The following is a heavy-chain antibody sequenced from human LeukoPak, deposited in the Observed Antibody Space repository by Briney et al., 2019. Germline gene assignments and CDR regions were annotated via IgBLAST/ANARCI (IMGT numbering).Heavy chain of an antibody. CDR3: ATGEYYFDF. D-gene: IGHD3-16*01. J-gene: IGHJ4*02. CDR1: GFTFPNYD. CDR2: ISDSGHDT. Sequence: PGGSLRLSCAASGFTFPNYDMSWVRQAPGKGLEWVSTISDSGHDTSYADSVKGRFTISRDNSKNTLYLQMGSLRAEDTALYYCATGEYYFDFWGQGTLVTVSS. V-gene: IGHV3-23*01.